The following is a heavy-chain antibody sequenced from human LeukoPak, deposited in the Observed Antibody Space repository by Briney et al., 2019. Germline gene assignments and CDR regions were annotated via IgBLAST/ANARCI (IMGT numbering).Heavy chain of an antibody. D-gene: IGHD6-19*01. J-gene: IGHJ4*02. Sequence: PGGSLRLSCAASGFTFSSYEMNWVRQAPGKGLEWVSYISSSGSTIYYADSVKGRFTISRDNAKNSLYLQMNSLRAGDTAVYYCARGLSSGWLQYFDYWGQGTLVSVSS. CDR1: GFTFSSYE. CDR2: ISSSGSTI. V-gene: IGHV3-48*03. CDR3: ARGLSSGWLQYFDY.